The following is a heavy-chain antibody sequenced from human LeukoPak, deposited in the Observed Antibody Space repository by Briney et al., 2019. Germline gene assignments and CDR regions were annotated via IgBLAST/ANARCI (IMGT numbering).Heavy chain of an antibody. CDR2: IYHSGST. V-gene: IGHV4-30-2*01. J-gene: IGHJ5*02. D-gene: IGHD1-1*01. CDR3: ARGTERASWFDP. CDR1: SVSISSGGYS. Sequence: SQTLSLTCAVSSVSISSGGYSWSWIRQPPGKGLEWIGYIYHSGSTYYSPSLKSRVTISVDRSKNQFSLKLSSVTAADTAVNYCARGTERASWFDPWGQGTLVTVSS.